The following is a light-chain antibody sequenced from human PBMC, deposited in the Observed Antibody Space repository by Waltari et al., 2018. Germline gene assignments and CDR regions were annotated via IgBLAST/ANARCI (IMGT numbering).Light chain of an antibody. Sequence: ILMTQSPVTLSVSPGERVTLSCRASRAVRSDLAWYQQKPGRSPRLLIDGASTRATGVPARFSGSGSGTDFSLTITSLQSEDLAVYYCQQYNDWINFGQGTRLEI. CDR1: RAVRSD. CDR3: QQYNDWIN. V-gene: IGKV3-15*01. CDR2: GAS. J-gene: IGKJ5*01.